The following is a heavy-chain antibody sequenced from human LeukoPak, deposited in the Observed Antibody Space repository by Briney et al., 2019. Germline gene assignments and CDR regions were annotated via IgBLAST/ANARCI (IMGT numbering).Heavy chain of an antibody. V-gene: IGHV3-69-1*01. CDR1: GFTFSNYE. CDR2: IITYTHT. J-gene: IGHJ4*02. Sequence: PGGSLRLSCAASGFTFSNYEMNWVRQAPGKGLEWVSSIITYTHTFYTDSVRGRFTISRDNAKDSLYLQMNSLRDEDTAVYYCARGWLSNTFDCWGQGTLVTVSS. D-gene: IGHD6-19*01. CDR3: ARGWLSNTFDC.